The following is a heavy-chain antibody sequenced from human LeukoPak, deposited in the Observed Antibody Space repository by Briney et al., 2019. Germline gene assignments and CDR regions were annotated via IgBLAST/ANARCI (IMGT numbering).Heavy chain of an antibody. CDR2: INHSGST. CDR3: AMGSSGPYGY. Sequence: SETLSLTCTVSGGSISSYYWSWIRQPPGKGLEWIGEINHSGSTNYNPSLKSRVTISVDTSKNQFSLKLSSVTAADTAVYYCAMGSSGPYGYWGQGTLVTVSS. CDR1: GGSISSYY. V-gene: IGHV4-34*01. D-gene: IGHD3-22*01. J-gene: IGHJ4*02.